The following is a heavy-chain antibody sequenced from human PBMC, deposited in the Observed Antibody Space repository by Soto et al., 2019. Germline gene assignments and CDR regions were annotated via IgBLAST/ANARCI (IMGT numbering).Heavy chain of an antibody. CDR3: SLMRLRYDYVLASYRSFDY. CDR1: GVSLSTSGGG. D-gene: IGHD3-16*02. Sequence: SGPTLVKPTQTLTLTCTFYGVSLSTSGGGVGWIRQPPGKALEWLALIYLDEVKPYSPSMKSSLTITKETSKNQVVLTLTNMDPADSATYYCSLMRLRYDYVLASYRSFDYWGQGTLVTVSS. V-gene: IGHV2-5*02. J-gene: IGHJ4*02. CDR2: IYLDEVK.